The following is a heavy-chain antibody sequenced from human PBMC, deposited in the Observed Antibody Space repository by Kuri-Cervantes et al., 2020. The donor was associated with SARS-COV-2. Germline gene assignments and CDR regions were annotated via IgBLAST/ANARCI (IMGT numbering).Heavy chain of an antibody. V-gene: IGHV1-2*02. CDR1: GYTFTGYY. J-gene: IGHJ5*02. CDR2: INPNSGGT. Sequence: ASVKVSCKASGYTFTGYYMHWVRQAPGQGLEWMGWINPNSGGTNYAQKFQGRVTMTRDTPISTAYMELSGLRSDDTAVYYCARGAPLRFLEWLFWWFDPWGQGTLVTVSS. CDR3: ARGAPLRFLEWLFWWFDP. D-gene: IGHD3-3*01.